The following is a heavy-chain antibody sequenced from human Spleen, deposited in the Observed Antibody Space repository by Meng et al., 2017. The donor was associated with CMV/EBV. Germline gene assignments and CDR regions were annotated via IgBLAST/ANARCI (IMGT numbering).Heavy chain of an antibody. CDR2: IKQDGSEV. D-gene: IGHD3/OR15-3a*01. V-gene: IGHV3-7*01. CDR1: GFTFINHA. J-gene: IGHJ4*02. CDR3: AQWTGRGYYFDH. Sequence: GGSLRLSCAASGFTFINHAMSWVRQTPGKGLEWVGNIKQDGSEVYSVDFMKGRFTISRDNARNSLYLQINSPRAEDTAVYYFAQWTGRGYYFDHWGQGTLVTVSS.